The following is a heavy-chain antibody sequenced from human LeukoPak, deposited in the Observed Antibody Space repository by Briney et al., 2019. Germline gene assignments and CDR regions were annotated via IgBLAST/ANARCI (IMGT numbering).Heavy chain of an antibody. CDR1: GFTFSSYW. CDR3: ARDANYDYVWGSYPVY. V-gene: IGHV3-7*01. Sequence: PGGSLRLSCAASGFTFSSYWMSWVRQGPGKGLEWVANIKKDGSDKYYVDSVKGRFTISRDNAKNSLYLQMNSLRAEDTAVYYCARDANYDYVWGSYPVYWGQGTLVTVSS. J-gene: IGHJ4*02. CDR2: IKKDGSDK. D-gene: IGHD3-16*02.